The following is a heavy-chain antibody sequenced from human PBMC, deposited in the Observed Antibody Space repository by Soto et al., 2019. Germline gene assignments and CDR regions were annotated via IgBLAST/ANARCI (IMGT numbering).Heavy chain of an antibody. Sequence: ASVKVSCKASGGTFSSYAISWVRQAPGQGLEWMGGILSMFGKANYAQKFQGRVTITADHMELSSLRSEDTAVYYCARVSASYSGYYFDYWGQGTLVTVSS. CDR1: GGTFSSYA. J-gene: IGHJ4*02. CDR2: ILSMFGKA. CDR3: ARVSASYSGYYFDY. D-gene: IGHD5-12*01. V-gene: IGHV1-69*13.